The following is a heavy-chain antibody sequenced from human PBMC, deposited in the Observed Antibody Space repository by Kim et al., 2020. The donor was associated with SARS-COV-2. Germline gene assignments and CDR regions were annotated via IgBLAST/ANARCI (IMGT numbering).Heavy chain of an antibody. Sequence: YADSVRGRLTISRDNSKDPVYLQMNSLRAEDTAVYYCARALYYSTADAFDIWGQGTMVTVSS. CDR3: ARALYYSTADAFDI. D-gene: IGHD2-2*01. J-gene: IGHJ3*02. V-gene: IGHV3-33*01.